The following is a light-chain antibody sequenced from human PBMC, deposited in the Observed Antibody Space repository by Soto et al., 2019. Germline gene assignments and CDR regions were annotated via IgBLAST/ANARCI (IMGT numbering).Light chain of an antibody. CDR3: QQYNDWLLK. V-gene: IGKV3-15*01. CDR1: QSVSSN. J-gene: IGKJ1*01. CDR2: GAS. Sequence: ELVVTQSPATLSVSPGERVTLSCRASQSVSSNLAWYQQKPGQAPRLLLYGASTRATGIPARFSGSGSGTEFTLTISSLQSEEFEVYYCQQYNDWLLKFGQGSKVDI.